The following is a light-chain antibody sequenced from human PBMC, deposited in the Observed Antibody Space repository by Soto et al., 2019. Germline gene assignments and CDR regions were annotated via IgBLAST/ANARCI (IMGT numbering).Light chain of an antibody. V-gene: IGKV3-20*01. Sequence: ENVLTQSPGTLSLSPGERATLSCRASQSVSSNFLAWYKQKPGQAPRLLIYGASGRATGIPDRFSGSGSGTDFTLTISRLEPEDFAIYFCQQYGSSPGTFGQGTKVDIK. J-gene: IGKJ1*01. CDR1: QSVSSNF. CDR3: QQYGSSPGT. CDR2: GAS.